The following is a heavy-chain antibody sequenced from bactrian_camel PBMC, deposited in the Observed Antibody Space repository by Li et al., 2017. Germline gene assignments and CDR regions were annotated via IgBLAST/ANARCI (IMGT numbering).Heavy chain of an antibody. V-gene: IGHV3-2*01. CDR1: GLIFSNYD. CDR3: AADSSSWYHYYR. CDR2: MVSDGYRT. J-gene: IGHJ4*01. D-gene: IGHD6*01. Sequence: HVQLVESGGGLVQPGGSLRLSRATSGLIFSNYDVSWVRLAPGKGLEWVSSMVSDGYRTHYADSVKGRFTISRDNAKNTVYLQMNSLKSEDTAMYFCAADSSSWYHYYRWGRGTQVTVS.